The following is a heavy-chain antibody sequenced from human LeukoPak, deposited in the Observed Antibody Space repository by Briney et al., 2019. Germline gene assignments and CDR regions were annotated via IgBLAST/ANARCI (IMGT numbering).Heavy chain of an antibody. Sequence: GGSLRLSCAASGFTFSSYGMHWVRQAPGKGLEWVAVIWYDGSNKYYADSVKGRFTISRDNSKNTLYLQMNSLRAEDTAVYYCARDDVTYYYGSGSPNGMDVWGQGTTVTVSS. CDR3: ARDDVTYYYGSGSPNGMDV. V-gene: IGHV3-33*01. J-gene: IGHJ6*02. D-gene: IGHD3-10*01. CDR2: IWYDGSNK. CDR1: GFTFSSYG.